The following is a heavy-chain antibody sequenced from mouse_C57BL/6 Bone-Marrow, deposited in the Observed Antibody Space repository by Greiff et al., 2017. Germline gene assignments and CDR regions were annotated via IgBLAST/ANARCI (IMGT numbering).Heavy chain of an antibody. CDR3: ARTIYYDYEGGY. V-gene: IGHV1-50*01. CDR2: IDPSDSDT. Sequence: QVQLQQPGAELVKPGASVKLSCKASGYTFTSYWMQWVKQRPGQGLEWIGEIDPSDSDTNYNQKFKGKATLTVDTSSSTAYMQLSSLTSEDSAVYYCARTIYYDYEGGYWGQGTTLTVSS. J-gene: IGHJ2*01. D-gene: IGHD2-4*01. CDR1: GYTFTSYW.